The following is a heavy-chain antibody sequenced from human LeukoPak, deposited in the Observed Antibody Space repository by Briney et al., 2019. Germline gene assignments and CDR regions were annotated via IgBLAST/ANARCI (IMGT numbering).Heavy chain of an antibody. CDR2: IYHSGST. Sequence: SETLSLTCSFSGYSISSGYYWGWIRQPPGQGLEWIGNIYHSGSTYYNPSLKSRVTISVDTSKNQFSLKLSSVTAADTAVYYCARYYYDSSGYYFDYWGQGTLVTVSS. D-gene: IGHD3-22*01. CDR1: GYSISSGYY. V-gene: IGHV4-38-2*01. J-gene: IGHJ4*02. CDR3: ARYYYDSSGYYFDY.